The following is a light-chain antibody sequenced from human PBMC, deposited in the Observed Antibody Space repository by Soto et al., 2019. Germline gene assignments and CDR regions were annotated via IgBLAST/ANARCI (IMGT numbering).Light chain of an antibody. Sequence: ELVLTQSPDTLSLSPGERATFSCRASQSVNTNLAWYQLKPGQAPRLLIYGASSRATGIPDRFSGSGSGTEFTLTISSLQSEDFAVYFCQQYADWPKTFGQGTKVDI. CDR3: QQYADWPKT. V-gene: IGKV3D-15*01. J-gene: IGKJ1*01. CDR1: QSVNTN. CDR2: GAS.